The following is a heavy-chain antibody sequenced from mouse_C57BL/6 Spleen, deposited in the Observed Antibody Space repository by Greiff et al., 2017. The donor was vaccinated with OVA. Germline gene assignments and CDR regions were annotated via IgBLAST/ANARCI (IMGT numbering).Heavy chain of an antibody. D-gene: IGHD2-5*01. CDR2: ISDGGSYT. V-gene: IGHV5-4*03. CDR3: ARALYYSNYRMDY. CDR1: GFTFSSYA. Sequence: EVMLVESGGGLVKPGGSLKLSCAASGFTFSSYAMSWVRQTPEKRLEWVATISDGGSYTYYPDNVKGRFTISRDNAKNNLYLQMSHLKSEDTAMYYCARALYYSNYRMDYWGQGTSVTVSS. J-gene: IGHJ4*01.